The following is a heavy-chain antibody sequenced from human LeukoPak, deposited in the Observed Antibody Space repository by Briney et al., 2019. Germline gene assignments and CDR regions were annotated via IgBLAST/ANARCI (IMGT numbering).Heavy chain of an antibody. CDR1: GYTFTGYY. V-gene: IGHV1-2*06. CDR3: ARATYNSGPNYFDY. D-gene: IGHD6-19*01. CDR2: INPNSGGT. Sequence: ASVKVSCKASGYTFTGYYMHWVRQAPGQGLEWMGRINPNSGGTNYAQKFQGRVTMTRDTSISTAHMELSRLRSDDTAVYYCARATYNSGPNYFDYWGQGTLVTVSS. J-gene: IGHJ4*02.